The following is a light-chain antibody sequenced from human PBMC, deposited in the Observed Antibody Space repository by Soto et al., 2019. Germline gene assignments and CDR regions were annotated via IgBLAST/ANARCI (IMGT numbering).Light chain of an antibody. CDR2: EVS. CDR1: SSDVGGYNY. J-gene: IGLJ1*01. V-gene: IGLV2-14*01. Sequence: QSVLTQPASVSGSPGQSITISCTGTSSDVGGYNYVSWYQQHPGKAPKLMIYEVSNRPSGGSNRFSGSKSANTASLTISGLQAEDEADYYCSSYASSSPYVFGTGTKLTVL. CDR3: SSYASSSPYV.